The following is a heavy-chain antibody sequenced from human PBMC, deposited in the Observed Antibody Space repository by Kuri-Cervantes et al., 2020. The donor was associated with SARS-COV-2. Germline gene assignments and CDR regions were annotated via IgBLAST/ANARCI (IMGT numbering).Heavy chain of an antibody. Sequence: GGSLRLSCAASGFTFSNAWMNWVRQAPGKGLEWVGRIKSKIDGGTSDYAAPVKGRFTISRDDSKNTLYLQMNSLKTEDTAVYYCTTDTPLSQHYDFWSGYHYGMDVWGQGTTVTVSS. D-gene: IGHD3-3*01. CDR1: GFTFSNAW. CDR3: TTDTPLSQHYDFWSGYHYGMDV. V-gene: IGHV3-15*07. J-gene: IGHJ6*02. CDR2: IKSKIDGGTS.